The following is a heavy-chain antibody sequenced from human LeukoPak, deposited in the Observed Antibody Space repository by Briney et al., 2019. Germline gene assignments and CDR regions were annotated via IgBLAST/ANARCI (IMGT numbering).Heavy chain of an antibody. J-gene: IGHJ4*02. CDR2: ISYDGSNK. D-gene: IGHD3-9*01. V-gene: IGHV3-30-3*01. CDR1: GFTFSSYA. CDR3: ARDLVLTGWPYYFDY. Sequence: GGSLRLSRAASGFTFSSYAMHWVRQAPGKGLEWVAVISYDGSNKYYADSVKGRFTISRDNSKNTLYLQMNSLRAEDTAVYYCARDLVLTGWPYYFDYWGQGTLVTVSS.